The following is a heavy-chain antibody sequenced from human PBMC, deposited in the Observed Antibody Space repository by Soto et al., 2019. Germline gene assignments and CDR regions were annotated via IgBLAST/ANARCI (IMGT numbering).Heavy chain of an antibody. D-gene: IGHD3-10*01. CDR2: ISYDGGDK. J-gene: IGHJ4*03. CDR3: AKDLPGHCGSGSFDY. Sequence: QVQLVESGGGVVQPGRSLRLSCAASGFTFSNYGMHWVRQAPGKGLEWVAVISYDGGDKYYADSVKGRFTISRDNSKNTLYLQLNSLRVEGTAVYYCAKDLPGHCGSGSFDYWGHGTLVTVSS. CDR1: GFTFSNYG. V-gene: IGHV3-30*18.